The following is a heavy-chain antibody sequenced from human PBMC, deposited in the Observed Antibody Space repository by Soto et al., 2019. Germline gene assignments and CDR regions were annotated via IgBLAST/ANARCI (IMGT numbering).Heavy chain of an antibody. J-gene: IGHJ2*01. V-gene: IGHV4-34*01. CDR1: GGSFSGYY. D-gene: IGHD3-9*01. CDR2: INDRGSI. CDR3: AREGTVILTGPPGVGNFDL. Sequence: QVQLQQWGAGPLRPLETLSLTCGVSGGSFSGYYWAWIRQSPGKGLEWIGEINDRGSINYNPSLKSRVSIPVDTSKNHYSLNLRPLPAPDPALYSCAREGTVILTGPPGVGNFDLGAVAPWSLCRQ.